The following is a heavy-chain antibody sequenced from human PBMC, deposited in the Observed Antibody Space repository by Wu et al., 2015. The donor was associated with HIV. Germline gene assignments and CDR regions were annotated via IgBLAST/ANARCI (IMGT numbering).Heavy chain of an antibody. CDR2: INPNTGDT. J-gene: IGHJ4*02. V-gene: IGHV1-8*01. Sequence: QVHLLQSGAEVRKPGASVRLSCETSGFTFISYHFNWVRQGSGQGLEWMGWINPNTGDTGYAQKFQGRVTITRDTSISAVYMELNTLTSEDTAVYFCVESAGGDRNEAFDYWGQGTLV. CDR3: VESAGGDRNEAFDY. CDR1: GFTFISYH. D-gene: IGHD1-1*01.